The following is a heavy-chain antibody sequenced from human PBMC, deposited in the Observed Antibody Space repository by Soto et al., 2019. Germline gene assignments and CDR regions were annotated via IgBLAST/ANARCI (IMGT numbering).Heavy chain of an antibody. CDR2: ISGTGIST. V-gene: IGHV3-23*01. CDR3: ERDPQHGSGSYLDY. Sequence: GVSLRLSCAASGFTFSRSPMSWVRQSPGKGLEWVSTISGTGISTYYAGSVKGRFTISRDNSKNSLYLQMNGLRAEDTAVFYCERDPQHGSGSYLDYWGQRTLLTVSS. J-gene: IGHJ4*02. D-gene: IGHD3-10*01. CDR1: GFTFSRSP.